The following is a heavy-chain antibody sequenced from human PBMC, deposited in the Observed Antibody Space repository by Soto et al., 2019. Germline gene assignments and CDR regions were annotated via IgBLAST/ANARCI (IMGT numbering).Heavy chain of an antibody. CDR3: AKKEAYYYESSGYYYIKY. V-gene: IGHV3-23*01. D-gene: IGHD3-22*01. CDR2: ISGSGGRT. CDR1: GFTFSSYA. Sequence: EVQLLESGGGLVQSGGSLRLSCAASGFTFSSYAMSWVRQAPGKGLEWVSIISGSGGRTHYPDSVKGRFTISRDNSRNTLYLQMNSLRADDTAVYFCAKKEAYYYESSGYYYIKYWGQGTLVTVSS. J-gene: IGHJ4*02.